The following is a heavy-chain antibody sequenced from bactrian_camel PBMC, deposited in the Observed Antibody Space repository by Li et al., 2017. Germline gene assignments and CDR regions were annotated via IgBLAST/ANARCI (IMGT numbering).Heavy chain of an antibody. Sequence: HVQLVESGGGSVQAGGSLRLSCVVSGYTVSTRCMGWFRQAPGKVRELVSSIVSDGTTNYADAVKGRFTISEDKAKNTVYLRMNNLKVEDTATYYCAAGRRQVVAGTETAYCSRKDYDFNYWGQGTQVTVS. CDR2: IVSDGTT. CDR3: AAGRRQVVAGTETAYCSRKDYDFNY. CDR1: GYTVSTRC. V-gene: IGHV3S53*01. D-gene: IGHD2*01. J-gene: IGHJ4*01.